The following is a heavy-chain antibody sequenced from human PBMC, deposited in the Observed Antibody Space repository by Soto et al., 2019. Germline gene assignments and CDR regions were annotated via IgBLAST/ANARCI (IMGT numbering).Heavy chain of an antibody. J-gene: IGHJ4*02. CDR2: IYYSGST. CDR1: GGSISSYY. V-gene: IGHV4-59*01. CDR3: ARVTNGGNLDY. D-gene: IGHD2-8*01. Sequence: SETLSLTCTVSGGSISSYYWSWIRQPPGKGLEWIGYIYYSGSTNYNPSLKSRVTISVDTSKNQFSLKLSSVTAADTAVYYCARVTNGGNLDYWGQGTLVTVSS.